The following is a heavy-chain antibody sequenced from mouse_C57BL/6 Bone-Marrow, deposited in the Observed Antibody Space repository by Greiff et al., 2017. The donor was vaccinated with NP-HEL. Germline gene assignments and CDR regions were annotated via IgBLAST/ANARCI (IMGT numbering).Heavy chain of an antibody. Sequence: QVQLQQSGPELVKPGASVKISCKASGYTFTDYYINWVKQRPGQGLEWIGWIFPGSGSTYYNEKFKGKATLTVDKSYSTAYMLLSSLTSEDSAVYFSHYYNYAMDYWGQGTSVTVSS. CDR2: IFPGSGST. J-gene: IGHJ4*01. D-gene: IGHD2-12*01. CDR1: GYTFTDYY. V-gene: IGHV1-75*01. CDR3: HYYNYAMDY.